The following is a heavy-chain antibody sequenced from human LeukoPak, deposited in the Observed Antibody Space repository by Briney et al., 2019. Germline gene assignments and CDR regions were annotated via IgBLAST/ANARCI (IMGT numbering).Heavy chain of an antibody. J-gene: IGHJ3*02. CDR3: AGDYYDSSGLNDAFDI. CDR1: GYTFTSYY. Sequence: ASVKVSCKASGYTFTSYYMHWVRQAPGQGLEWMGWINPNSGGTNYAQKFQGRVTMTRDTSISTAYMELSRLRSDDTAVYYCAGDYYDSSGLNDAFDIWGQGTMVTVSS. CDR2: INPNSGGT. D-gene: IGHD3-22*01. V-gene: IGHV1-2*02.